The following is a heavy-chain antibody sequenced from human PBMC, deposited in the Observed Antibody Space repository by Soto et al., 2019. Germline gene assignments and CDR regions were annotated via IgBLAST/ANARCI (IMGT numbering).Heavy chain of an antibody. D-gene: IGHD5-18*01. J-gene: IGHJ6*04. CDR3: ARGRESVDTAMEVPEDV. CDR1: GGSFSGYY. Sequence: QVQLQQWGAGLLKPSETLSLTCAVYGGSFSGYYWGWIRQPPGKGLEWIGEINHSGSTNYNPSLKSRVTISVDTSKNQFSLKLSSVTAADTAVYYCARGRESVDTAMEVPEDVWGKGTTVTVSS. CDR2: INHSGST. V-gene: IGHV4-34*01.